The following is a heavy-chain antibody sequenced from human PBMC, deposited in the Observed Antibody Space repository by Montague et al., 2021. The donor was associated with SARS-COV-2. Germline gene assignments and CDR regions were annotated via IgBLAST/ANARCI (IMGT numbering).Heavy chain of an antibody. CDR2: INHSGST. Sequence: SETLSLTCAVYGGSFSGYYWIWIRQPPGKGLEWIGEINHSGSTNYNPSLKSRVTISVDTSKNQFSLKLSAVTAADTAVYYCARANGYYFDYWGQGTLVTVSS. CDR1: GGSFSGYY. V-gene: IGHV4-34*01. CDR3: ARANGYYFDY. J-gene: IGHJ4*02. D-gene: IGHD2-8*01.